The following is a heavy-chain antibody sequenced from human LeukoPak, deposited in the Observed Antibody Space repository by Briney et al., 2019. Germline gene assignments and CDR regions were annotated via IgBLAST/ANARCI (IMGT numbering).Heavy chain of an antibody. J-gene: IGHJ4*02. CDR2: INACNGNT. CDR1: GYTFTSYA. CDR3: ARAASGWSVEFDY. Sequence: ASVKVSCKACGYTFTSYAMHWVRQAPGQRLEWMGWINACNGNTKYSQEFQGRVTITRDTSASTAYMELSSLRSEDMAVYYCARAASGWSVEFDYWGQGTLVTVSS. D-gene: IGHD6-19*01. V-gene: IGHV1-3*03.